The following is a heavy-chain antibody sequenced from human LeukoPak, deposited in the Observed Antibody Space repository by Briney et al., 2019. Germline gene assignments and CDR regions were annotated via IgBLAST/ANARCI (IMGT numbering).Heavy chain of an antibody. V-gene: IGHV3-53*01. D-gene: IGHD2-15*01. CDR1: GFTVSSNY. Sequence: AGGSLRLSCAASGFTVSSNYMSWVRQAPGKGLEWVSVIYSGGSTYYADSVKGRFTVSRDNSKNTLYLQMNSLRAEDTAVYYCAKVELLLEINVGVSHLDSWGQGTQVTVSS. CDR2: IYSGGST. J-gene: IGHJ4*02. CDR3: AKVELLLEINVGVSHLDS.